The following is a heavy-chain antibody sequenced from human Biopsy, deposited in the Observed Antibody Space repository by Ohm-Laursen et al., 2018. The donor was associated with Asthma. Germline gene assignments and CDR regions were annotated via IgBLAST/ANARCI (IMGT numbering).Heavy chain of an antibody. CDR1: GGSINNYY. D-gene: IGHD6-19*01. CDR2: IYYTGST. J-gene: IGHJ4*02. CDR3: ARVWAGGFDS. Sequence: SETLSLTCAVYGGSINNYYWSWIRQPPGKGLDLIGYIYYTGSTNYNPSLKSRVTLSVDTSNNQFSLKLSSVTAADTAFYYCARVWAGGFDSWGQGTLVTVSS. V-gene: IGHV4-59*01.